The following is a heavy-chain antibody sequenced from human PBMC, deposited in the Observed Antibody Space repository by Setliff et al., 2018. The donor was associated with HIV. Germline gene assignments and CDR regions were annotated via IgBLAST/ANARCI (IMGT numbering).Heavy chain of an antibody. Sequence: SETLSLTCTVSGGSISSGDYYWSWIRQHPGKGLEWIGYIYYSGSTYYNPSLKSRVTISVDTSKNQFSLNVTSVTAADTAVYYCARLSYDYVWGSYRYTDYYYMDVWGKGTTVTVSS. D-gene: IGHD3-16*02. CDR3: ARLSYDYVWGSYRYTDYYYMDV. CDR2: IYYSGST. V-gene: IGHV4-31*03. J-gene: IGHJ6*03. CDR1: GGSISSGDYY.